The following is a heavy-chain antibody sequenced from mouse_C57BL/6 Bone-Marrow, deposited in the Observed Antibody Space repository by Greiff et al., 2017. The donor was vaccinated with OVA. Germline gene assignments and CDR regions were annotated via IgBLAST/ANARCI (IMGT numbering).Heavy chain of an antibody. D-gene: IGHD5-2*01. CDR3: ARWGIRTTY. V-gene: IGHV3-1*01. CDR2: ISYSGST. J-gene: IGHJ2*01. CDR1: GYSITSGYD. Sequence: EVQLQESGPGMVKPSQSLSLTCTVTGYSITSGYDWHWLRHFPGNKLEWVGYISYSGSTNYNPSLKSRISITHDTSKNHFFLKLNYVTTEDTATDYCARWGIRTTYWGKGTTLTVSS.